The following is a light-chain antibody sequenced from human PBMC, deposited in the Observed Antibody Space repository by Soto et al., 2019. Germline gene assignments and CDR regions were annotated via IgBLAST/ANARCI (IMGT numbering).Light chain of an antibody. V-gene: IGKV3-11*02. CDR2: DAS. CDR1: QDVSIF. CDR3: QQRSTWLYT. Sequence: EILLAQSPATLSLSPGERATLSCKASQDVSIFLAWYQQKPGQAPRLLIHDASNRATGVPARVGGSGSGRDFTLAITSLEPEDFAVYYCQQRSTWLYTFGQGTKLE. J-gene: IGKJ2*01.